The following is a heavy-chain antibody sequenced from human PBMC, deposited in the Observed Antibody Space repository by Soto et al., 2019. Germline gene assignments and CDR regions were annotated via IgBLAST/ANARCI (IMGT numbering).Heavy chain of an antibody. CDR1: GLTFRNYG. D-gene: IGHD2-2*01. J-gene: IGHJ6*02. Sequence: QVRLVESGGGVVQPGRSLRLSCAASGLTFRNYGFHWVRQAPGKGLEWVAVISFDGSNEYYVDSVKGRFTISRDDSKNTVYLQMNSLRPEDTAVYYCARSQGSGTSLEIYYYYYYGMDVWGQGTTVTVSS. CDR2: ISFDGSNE. CDR3: ARSQGSGTSLEIYYYYYYGMDV. V-gene: IGHV3-30*03.